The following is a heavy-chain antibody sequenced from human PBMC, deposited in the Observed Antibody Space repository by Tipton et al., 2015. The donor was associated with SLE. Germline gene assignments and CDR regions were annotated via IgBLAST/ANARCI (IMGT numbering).Heavy chain of an antibody. CDR3: ARAGMTTPNSPVDS. Sequence: SLRLSCAASGFTFSSYWMSWVRQAPGKGLEWVANIKQDGSEKYYVDSVKGRFTISRDNAKNSLYLQMNSLRAEDTALYYCARAGMTTPNSPVDSWGQGTLVTVAA. V-gene: IGHV3-7*01. CDR2: IKQDGSEK. J-gene: IGHJ4*02. D-gene: IGHD4-17*01. CDR1: GFTFSSYW.